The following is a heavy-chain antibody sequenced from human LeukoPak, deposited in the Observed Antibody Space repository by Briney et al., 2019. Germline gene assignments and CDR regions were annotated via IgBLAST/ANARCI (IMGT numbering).Heavy chain of an antibody. J-gene: IGHJ4*02. CDR1: VYTLTELS. Sequence: ASVKVSCKGSVYTLTELSMYWGRQAPGKGLEWVGGFDPEDGETIYAHKVQGIGSMTEDTCTDTAYMDLSSLRSEDPAVYYCAATAGAYWGQGTLVTVSS. V-gene: IGHV1-24*01. D-gene: IGHD4-11*01. CDR2: FDPEDGET. CDR3: AATAGAY.